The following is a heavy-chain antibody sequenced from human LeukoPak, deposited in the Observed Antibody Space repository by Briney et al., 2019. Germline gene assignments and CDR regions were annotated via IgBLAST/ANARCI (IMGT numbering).Heavy chain of an antibody. V-gene: IGHV4-34*01. CDR2: INHSGST. J-gene: IGHJ4*02. Sequence: SETLSLTCAVYGGSFSGYYWSWIRQPPGKGLEWTGEINHSGSTNYNPSLKSRVTISVDTSKNQFSLKLSSVTAADTAVYYCATSQCGSDCYLAGDYWGQGTLVTVSS. CDR1: GGSFSGYY. CDR3: ATSQCGSDCYLAGDY. D-gene: IGHD2-21*02.